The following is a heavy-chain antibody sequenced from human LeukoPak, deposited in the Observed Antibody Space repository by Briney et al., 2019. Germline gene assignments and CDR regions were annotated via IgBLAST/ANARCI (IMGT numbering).Heavy chain of an antibody. CDR2: ISAYNGNT. D-gene: IGHD3-22*01. Sequence: ASVKVSCKASGYTFTSYGISWVRQAPGQGLEWMGWISAYNGNTNYAQKLQGRVTMTTDTSTSTACMELRSLRSDDTAVYYCARDRLTPPDSSGYYYVEPYFDYWGQGTLVTVSS. V-gene: IGHV1-18*01. CDR3: ARDRLTPPDSSGYYYVEPYFDY. J-gene: IGHJ4*02. CDR1: GYTFTSYG.